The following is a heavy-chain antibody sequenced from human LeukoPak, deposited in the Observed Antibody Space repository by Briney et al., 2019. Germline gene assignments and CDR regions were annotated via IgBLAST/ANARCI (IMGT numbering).Heavy chain of an antibody. J-gene: IGHJ4*02. D-gene: IGHD3-22*01. CDR1: GFTFSDYS. V-gene: IGHV3-21*01. CDR2: INPTSTSI. Sequence: GGSLRLSCAASGFTFSDYSINWVRQAPGKGLEWVSSINPTSTSIYYADAVKGRFTISRDNAKSSLYLQMNSLRAEDTARYYCVRLWRNSDGSGYYYFYNYWGQGIQVTVSS. CDR3: VRLWRNSDGSGYYYFYNY.